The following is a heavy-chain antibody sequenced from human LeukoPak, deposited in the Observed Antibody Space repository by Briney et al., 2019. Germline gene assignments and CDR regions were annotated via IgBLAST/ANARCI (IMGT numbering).Heavy chain of an antibody. CDR2: IYYSGST. Sequence: KPSETLSLTCTVSGGSISSSSYYWGWIRQPPGKGLEWIGSIYYSGSTYYNPSLKSRVTISVDTSKNQFSLKLASVTAADTAVYYCARDKQDYSRYDWFDPWGQGTLVTVSS. CDR1: GGSISSSSYY. J-gene: IGHJ5*02. D-gene: IGHD2-15*01. V-gene: IGHV4-39*07. CDR3: ARDKQDYSRYDWFDP.